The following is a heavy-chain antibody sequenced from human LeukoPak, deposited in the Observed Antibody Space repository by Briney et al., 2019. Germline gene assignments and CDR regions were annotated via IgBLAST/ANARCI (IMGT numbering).Heavy chain of an antibody. V-gene: IGHV5-51*01. CDR2: IYPGDSDT. Sequence: GESLKISCKGSGYSFTSYWIGWVRQMPGKGLEWMGIIYPGDSDTRYSPSFQGQVTISADKSISTAYLQWSSLKASDTTMYYCARGVATISNYYYYYMDVWGKGTTVTVSS. D-gene: IGHD5-12*01. J-gene: IGHJ6*03. CDR3: ARGVATISNYYYYYMDV. CDR1: GYSFTSYW.